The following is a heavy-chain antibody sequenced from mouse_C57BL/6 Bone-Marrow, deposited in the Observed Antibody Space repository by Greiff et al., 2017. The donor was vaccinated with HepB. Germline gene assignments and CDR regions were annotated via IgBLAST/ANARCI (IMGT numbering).Heavy chain of an antibody. J-gene: IGHJ2*01. D-gene: IGHD2-14*01. CDR3: ARYAPRGRNYFDY. Sequence: VQLQQPGAELVKPGASVKLSCKASGYTFTSYWMHWVKQRPGQGLEWIGMIHPNSGSTNYNEKFKSKATLTVDKSSSTAYMQLSRLTSEDSAVYYCARYAPRGRNYFDYWGQGTTLTVSS. CDR2: IHPNSGST. CDR1: GYTFTSYW. V-gene: IGHV1-64*01.